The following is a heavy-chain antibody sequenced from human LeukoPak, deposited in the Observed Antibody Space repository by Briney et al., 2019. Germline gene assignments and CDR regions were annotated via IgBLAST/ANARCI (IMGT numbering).Heavy chain of an antibody. CDR2: IYYSGST. CDR1: GGSISSYY. V-gene: IGHV4-59*01. J-gene: IGHJ4*02. CDR3: ARTTYYYGSGSSPHLDY. Sequence: SETLSLTCTVSGGSISSYYWSWIRQPPGKGLEWIGYIYYSGSTNYNPSLKSRVTISVDTSKNQFSLKLSSVTAADTAVYYCARTTYYYGSGSSPHLDYWGQGTLVTVSS. D-gene: IGHD3-10*01.